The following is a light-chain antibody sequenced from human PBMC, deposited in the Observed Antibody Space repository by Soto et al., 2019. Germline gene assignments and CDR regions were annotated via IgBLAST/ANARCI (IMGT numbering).Light chain of an antibody. CDR1: QSISSY. J-gene: IGKJ2*01. Sequence: DIQMTQSPSSLSASVGDRVTITCRASQSISSYLNWYQQKPGKAPKLLIYAASSLQSGVLSRFSGSGSGTDFTLTISSLQPEDFATYYCQRSYSTPRTFGQGTKLEIK. V-gene: IGKV1-39*01. CDR3: QRSYSTPRT. CDR2: AAS.